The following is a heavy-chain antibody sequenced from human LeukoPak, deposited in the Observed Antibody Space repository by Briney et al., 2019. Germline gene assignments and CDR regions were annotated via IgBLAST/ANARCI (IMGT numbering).Heavy chain of an antibody. D-gene: IGHD5-12*01. V-gene: IGHV1-8*01. Sequence: ASVKVSCKASGYTFTSYDINWVRQATGQGLEWMGWMNPNSGNTGYAQKFQGRVTMTRNTSISTAYMELSSLRSEDTAVYYCARGGAYSGYDYYYYYYMDVWGKGTTVTVSS. CDR1: GYTFTSYD. J-gene: IGHJ6*03. CDR3: ARGGAYSGYDYYYYYYMDV. CDR2: MNPNSGNT.